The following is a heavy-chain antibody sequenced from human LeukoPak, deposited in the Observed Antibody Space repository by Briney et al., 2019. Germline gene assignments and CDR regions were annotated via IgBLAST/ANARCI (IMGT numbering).Heavy chain of an antibody. J-gene: IGHJ3*02. D-gene: IGHD4/OR15-4a*01. CDR3: ARGMSNYVAFDI. CDR2: IYYSGST. CDR1: GGSISSGDYY. V-gene: IGHV4-30-4*02. Sequence: PSETLSLTCTVSGGSISSGDYYWSWIRQPPGKGLEWIGHIYYSGSTYYNPSLKSRVTISVDTSKNQFSLKLSSVTAADTAVYYCARGMSNYVAFDIWGQGTMVTVSS.